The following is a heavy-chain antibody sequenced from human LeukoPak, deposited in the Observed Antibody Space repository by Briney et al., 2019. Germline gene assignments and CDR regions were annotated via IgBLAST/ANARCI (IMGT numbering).Heavy chain of an antibody. CDR2: ISGSGGST. CDR3: AKQRGYNYESFDY. Sequence: PGGSLRPSCAASGFTFSSYSMNWVRQAPGKGLEWVSAISGSGGSTYYADSVKGRFTISRDNSKNTLYLQMSGLRAEDTAVYFCAKQRGYNYESFDYWGQGTLVTVSS. CDR1: GFTFSSYS. D-gene: IGHD5-18*01. V-gene: IGHV3-23*01. J-gene: IGHJ4*02.